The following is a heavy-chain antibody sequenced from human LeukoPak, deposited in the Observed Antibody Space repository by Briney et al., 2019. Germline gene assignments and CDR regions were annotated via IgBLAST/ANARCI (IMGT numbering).Heavy chain of an antibody. CDR1: GGTFSSYA. V-gene: IGHV1-69*06. D-gene: IGHD2-2*01. Sequence: AASVKVSCKASGGTFSSYAISWVRQAPGQGLEWMGGIIPIFGTANYAQKFQGRVTITADKSTSTAYMELSSLRSEDTAVYYCARAGPYWGSTSCYAEIDYWGQGTLVTVSS. J-gene: IGHJ4*02. CDR2: IIPIFGTA. CDR3: ARAGPYWGSTSCYAEIDY.